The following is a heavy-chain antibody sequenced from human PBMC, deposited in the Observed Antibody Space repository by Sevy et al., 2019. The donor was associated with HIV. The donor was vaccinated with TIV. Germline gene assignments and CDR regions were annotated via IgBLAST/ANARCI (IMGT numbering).Heavy chain of an antibody. V-gene: IGHV3-23*01. J-gene: IGHJ4*02. CDR2: ISGSGGST. D-gene: IGHD2-2*01. CDR1: GFTFSSYA. Sequence: GGSLRLSCAASGFTFSSYATSWVRQAPGKGLEWVSAISGSGGSTYYADSVKGRFTISRDNSKNTLYLQMNSLRAEDTAVYYCAKDLLAYCSSTSCYGVDYWGQGTLVTVSS. CDR3: AKDLLAYCSSTSCYGVDY.